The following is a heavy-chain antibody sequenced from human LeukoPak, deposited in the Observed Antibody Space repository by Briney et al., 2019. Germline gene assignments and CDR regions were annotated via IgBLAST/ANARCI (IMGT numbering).Heavy chain of an antibody. Sequence: PGGSLRLSCAASGFSFSDYYMSWIRQAPGKGLEWVSYIGSSGDTMSYADSVKGRFTISRDNAKNSLYLQMSSLRAEDAAIYYCARVMGNYASDYWGQGALVTVSS. CDR3: ARVMGNYASDY. J-gene: IGHJ4*02. CDR2: IGSSGDTM. V-gene: IGHV3-11*04. D-gene: IGHD1-7*01. CDR1: GFSFSDYY.